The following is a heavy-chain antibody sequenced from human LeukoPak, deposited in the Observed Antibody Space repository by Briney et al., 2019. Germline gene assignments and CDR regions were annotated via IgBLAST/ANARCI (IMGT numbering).Heavy chain of an antibody. J-gene: IGHJ4*02. D-gene: IGHD3-22*01. CDR3: ASPHYYYDSSGYPS. Sequence: SETLSLTCTVSGGSISSYYWSWIRQPPGKGLEWIGEINHSGSTNYNPSLKSRVTISVDTSKNQFSLKLSSVTAADTAVYYCASPHYYYDSSGYPSWGQGTLVTVSS. CDR1: GGSISSYY. CDR2: INHSGST. V-gene: IGHV4-34*01.